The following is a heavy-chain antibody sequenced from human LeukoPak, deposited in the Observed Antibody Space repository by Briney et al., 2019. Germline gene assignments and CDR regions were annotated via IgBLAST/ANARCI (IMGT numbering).Heavy chain of an antibody. CDR1: GGSINSYY. V-gene: IGHV4-59*01. J-gene: IGHJ4*02. CDR3: ARGSSWGEHS. D-gene: IGHD3-16*01. Sequence: SETLSLTYTVSGGSINSYYWSWIRQSPGKGLEWIGYIYYTGTTTYNPSLKSRVTMSVDRSMNRFSMKLTSVTASDTAVYYCARGSSWGEHSWGQGTLVIVSS. CDR2: IYYTGTT.